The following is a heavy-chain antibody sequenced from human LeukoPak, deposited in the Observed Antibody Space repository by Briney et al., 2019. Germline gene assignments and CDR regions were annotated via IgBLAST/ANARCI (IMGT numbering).Heavy chain of an antibody. CDR2: IKTDGRQI. CDR1: GIIFSDHW. J-gene: IGHJ4*02. Sequence: GGSLRLSCAASGIIFSDHWMTWVRQAPGKGLEWVATIKTDGRQIYYVDSVKGRFTISRDNAKNSLFLQMNSLRAEDTAIYFWGGGGGGEMDYWGQGTLATVSS. D-gene: IGHD3-10*01. CDR3: GGGGGGEMDY. V-gene: IGHV3-7*04.